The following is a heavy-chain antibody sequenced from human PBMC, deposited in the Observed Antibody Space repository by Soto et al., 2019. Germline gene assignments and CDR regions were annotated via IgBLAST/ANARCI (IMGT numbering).Heavy chain of an antibody. V-gene: IGHV1-24*01. J-gene: IGHJ5*02. CDR2: FDPEDGET. CDR3: ATLGVVVTDAKELYNWFDP. CDR1: GYTLTELS. Sequence: ASVKVSCKVSGYTLTELSMHWVRQAPGKGLEWMGGFDPEDGETIYAQKFQGRVTMTEDTSTDTAYMELSSPRSEDTAVYYCATLGVVVTDAKELYNWFDPWGQGNLVTVSS. D-gene: IGHD2-2*01.